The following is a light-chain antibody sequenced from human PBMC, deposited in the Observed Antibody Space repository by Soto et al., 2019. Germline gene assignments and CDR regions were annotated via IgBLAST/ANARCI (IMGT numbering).Light chain of an antibody. J-gene: IGLJ2*01. Sequence: SSELTQPPSVSVAPGKTARITCGGNNIGRKRVHWYQQKPGQAPVLVIYYDSDRPSGIPERFSGSNSGNTATLTISRVEAGDEADYYCQVWDSSSDPPVVFGGGTQLTVL. V-gene: IGLV3-21*04. CDR2: YDS. CDR3: QVWDSSSDPPVV. CDR1: NIGRKR.